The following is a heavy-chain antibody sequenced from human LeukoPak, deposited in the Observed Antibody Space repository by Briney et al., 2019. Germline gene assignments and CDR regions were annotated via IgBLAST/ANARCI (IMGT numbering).Heavy chain of an antibody. D-gene: IGHD2-15*01. CDR2: IHPGDSDT. Sequence: GESLKISCKGSGYNFASYWIGWVRQMPGKGPEWMGIIHPGDSDTRYSPSFQGQVTMSADKSISTAYLQWSSLKASDTAMYYCARRRSSRCSGGNCYSWWFDPWGQGTLVTVSS. CDR3: ARRRSSRCSGGNCYSWWFDP. J-gene: IGHJ5*02. V-gene: IGHV5-51*01. CDR1: GYNFASYW.